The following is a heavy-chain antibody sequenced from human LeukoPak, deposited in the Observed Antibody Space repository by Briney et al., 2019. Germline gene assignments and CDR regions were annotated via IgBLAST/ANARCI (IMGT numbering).Heavy chain of an antibody. V-gene: IGHV4-34*01. CDR1: GGSFSGYY. CDR3: ARGGDYDYVWGSYHKGNWFDP. J-gene: IGHJ5*02. CDR2: INHSGST. D-gene: IGHD3-16*02. Sequence: PSETLSLTCAVYGGSFSGYYWSWIRQPPGKGLEWIGEINHSGSTNYNPSLKSRVTISVDTSKNQFSLKLSSVTAADTAVYYCARGGDYDYVWGSYHKGNWFDPWGQGTLVTVPS.